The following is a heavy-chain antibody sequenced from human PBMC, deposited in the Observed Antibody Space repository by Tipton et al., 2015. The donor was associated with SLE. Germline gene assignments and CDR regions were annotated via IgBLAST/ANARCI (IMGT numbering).Heavy chain of an antibody. D-gene: IGHD6-13*01. Sequence: SLRLSCAASGFTFVSYAMHWVRQAPGKGLEWVAVVSFHGRDKFYAELVKGRFTISRDNSKNTVYLQLNSLRAEDTAVYYCAKGPDSSCPEDYWGQGTLVTVSS. CDR3: AKGPDSSCPEDY. CDR2: VSFHGRDK. CDR1: GFTFVSYA. V-gene: IGHV3-30-3*01. J-gene: IGHJ4*02.